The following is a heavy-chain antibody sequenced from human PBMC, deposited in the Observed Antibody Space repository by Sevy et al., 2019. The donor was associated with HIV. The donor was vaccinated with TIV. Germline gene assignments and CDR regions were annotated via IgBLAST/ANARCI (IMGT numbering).Heavy chain of an antibody. CDR1: GYTFTSYD. Sequence: ASVKVSCKASGYTFTSYDINWVRQATGQGLEWMGWMNPNSGNTGYAQKFQGRVTMTRNTSISTAYMELRSLRSEDTAVYYCARGRSRYDSSGYYLPQDFDYWGQGTLVTVSS. J-gene: IGHJ4*02. CDR2: MNPNSGNT. D-gene: IGHD3-22*01. CDR3: ARGRSRYDSSGYYLPQDFDY. V-gene: IGHV1-8*01.